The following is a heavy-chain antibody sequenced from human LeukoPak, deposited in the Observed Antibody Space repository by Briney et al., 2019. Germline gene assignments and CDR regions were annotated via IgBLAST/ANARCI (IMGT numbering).Heavy chain of an antibody. CDR2: MNPNSGNT. Sequence: ASVKVSCKASGYTFTSYDINWVRQATGQGLEWMGWMNPNSGNTGYAQKFQGRVTMTRNTSISTAYMELSSLRSEDTAVYYCARRIAAAGRYYYYYYMDVWGKGTTVTISS. CDR1: GYTFTSYD. CDR3: ARRIAAAGRYYYYYYMDV. J-gene: IGHJ6*03. D-gene: IGHD6-13*01. V-gene: IGHV1-8*01.